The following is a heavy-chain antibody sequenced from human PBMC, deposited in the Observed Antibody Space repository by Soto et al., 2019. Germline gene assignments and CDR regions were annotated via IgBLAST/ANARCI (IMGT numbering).Heavy chain of an antibody. CDR2: IIPIFGTA. V-gene: IGHV1-69*06. J-gene: IGHJ5*02. D-gene: IGHD3-3*01. CDR3: ARGEVLRFLEWLSSGVWFVP. Sequence: SVKVSCKASGGTFSSYAISWVRQAPGQGLEWMGGIIPIFGTANYAQKFQGRVTITADKSTSTAYMELSSLRSEATAVYYCARGEVLRFLEWLSSGVWFVPWALGILVTV. CDR1: GGTFSSYA.